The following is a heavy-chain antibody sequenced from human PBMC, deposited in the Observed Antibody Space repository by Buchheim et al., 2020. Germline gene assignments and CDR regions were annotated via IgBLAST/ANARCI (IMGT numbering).Heavy chain of an antibody. Sequence: QVQLQQWGAGLLKPSETLSLTCAVYGGSFSGYYWSWIRQPPGKGLEWIGEINHSGSTNYNPSLKSRVTISVDTSKNQFSLKLSSVTAADTAVYYCARESGYYGSGPPYFDYWGQGTL. CDR3: ARESGYYGSGPPYFDY. CDR2: INHSGST. D-gene: IGHD3-10*01. J-gene: IGHJ4*02. V-gene: IGHV4-34*01. CDR1: GGSFSGYY.